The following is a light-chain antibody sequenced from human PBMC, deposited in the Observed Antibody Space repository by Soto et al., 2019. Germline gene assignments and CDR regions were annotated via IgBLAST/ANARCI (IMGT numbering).Light chain of an antibody. CDR3: SSSAGNNNYV. CDR2: EVT. V-gene: IGLV2-8*01. CDR1: SSDVGGYNS. J-gene: IGLJ1*01. Sequence: QSALTQPPSASGSPGQSVTISCTGTSSDVGGYNSVSWFQQHPGKPPKRMIYEVTKRPSGVPDRFSGSKSGNTASLTVSGLQAEDEADYYCSSSAGNNNYVFGTGTKLTVL.